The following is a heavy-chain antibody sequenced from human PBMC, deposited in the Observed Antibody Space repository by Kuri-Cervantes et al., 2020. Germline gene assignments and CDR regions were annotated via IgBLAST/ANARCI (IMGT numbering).Heavy chain of an antibody. CDR3: ARDKGRTFGYYGMDV. V-gene: IGHV1-46*01. J-gene: IGHJ6*02. CDR2: INPSGGST. D-gene: IGHD3-16*01. CDR1: GYTFTSYY. Sequence: ASVKVSCKASGYTFTSYYMHWVRQAPGQGLEWMGIINPSGGSTSYAQKFQGRVTMTRDTSISTAYMELSRLRSDDTAVYYCARDKGRTFGYYGMDVWGQGTTVTVSS.